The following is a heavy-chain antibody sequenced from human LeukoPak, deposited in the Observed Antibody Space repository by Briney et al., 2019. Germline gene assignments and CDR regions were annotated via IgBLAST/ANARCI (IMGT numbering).Heavy chain of an antibody. Sequence: SETLSLTCTVSGGSISSSSYYWGWIRQPPGKGLEWIGSIYYSGSTYYNPSLKSRVTISVDTSKNQFSLKLSSVTAADTAVYYCAREQQNTHYGGNSGFGLVDYWGQGTLVTVSS. CDR2: IYYSGST. D-gene: IGHD4-23*01. CDR3: AREQQNTHYGGNSGFGLVDY. V-gene: IGHV4-39*07. CDR1: GGSISSSSYY. J-gene: IGHJ4*02.